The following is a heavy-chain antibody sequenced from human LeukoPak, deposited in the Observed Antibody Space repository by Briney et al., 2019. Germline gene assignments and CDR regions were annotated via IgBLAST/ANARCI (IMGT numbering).Heavy chain of an antibody. CDR3: ASIDSSGWMN. D-gene: IGHD6-19*01. CDR1: GFTFSSYW. CDR2: IKQDGSEK. V-gene: IGHV3-7*01. Sequence: PGGSLRLSCAASGFTFSSYWMSWVRQAPGKGLEWVANIKQDGSEKYYVDSVKGRFTISRDNAKDSLYLQMNSLRAEDAAVYYCASIDSSGWMNWGQGTLVTVSS. J-gene: IGHJ4*02.